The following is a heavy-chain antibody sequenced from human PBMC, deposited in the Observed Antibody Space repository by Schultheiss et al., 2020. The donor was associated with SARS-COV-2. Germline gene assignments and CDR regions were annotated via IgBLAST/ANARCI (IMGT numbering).Heavy chain of an antibody. CDR3: ARDRIPDSRWDV. J-gene: IGHJ6*04. V-gene: IGHV4-61*08. Sequence: SETLSLTCTVSGGSISSGGYYWSWIRQHPGKGLEWIGYIYYSGSTNYNPSLKSRVTISVDTSKNQFSLKLSSVTAADTAVYYCARDRIPDSRWDVWGKGTTVTVSS. D-gene: IGHD2-2*01. CDR1: GGSISSGGYY. CDR2: IYYSGST.